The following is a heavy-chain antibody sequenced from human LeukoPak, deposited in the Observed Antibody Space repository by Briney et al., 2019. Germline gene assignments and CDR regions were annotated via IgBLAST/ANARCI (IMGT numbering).Heavy chain of an antibody. CDR2: NYYSGST. CDR1: GGSISSSNYF. D-gene: IGHD3-3*01. CDR3: ARLWVGVGVLVAEVYFDL. J-gene: IGHJ2*01. V-gene: IGHV4-39*01. Sequence: SSETLSLTCTVSGGSISSSNYFWGWIRQPPGKGLEWIGSNYYSGSTDYNPSLKSRVTIAVDKSKSQFSLKLPDVTAADTAVYYCARLWVGVGVLVAEVYFDLWGRGTLVTVSS.